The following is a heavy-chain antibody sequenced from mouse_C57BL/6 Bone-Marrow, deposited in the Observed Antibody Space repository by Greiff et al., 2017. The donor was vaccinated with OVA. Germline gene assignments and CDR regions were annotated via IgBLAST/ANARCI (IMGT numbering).Heavy chain of an antibody. CDR3: ARNWRLLRSLYYAMDY. CDR2: IWTGGGT. V-gene: IGHV2-9-1*01. D-gene: IGHD1-1*01. CDR1: GFSLTSYA. J-gene: IGHJ4*01. Sequence: QVQLKESGPGLVAPSQSLSITCTVSGFSLTSYAISWVRQPPGKGLEWLGVIWTGGGTTYNSALKSRLSISKDNSKSQVFLKMNSLQTDDTARYYCARNWRLLRSLYYAMDYWGQGTSVTVSS.